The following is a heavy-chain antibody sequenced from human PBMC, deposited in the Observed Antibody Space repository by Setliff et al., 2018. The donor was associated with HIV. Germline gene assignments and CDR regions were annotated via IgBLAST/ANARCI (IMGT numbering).Heavy chain of an antibody. D-gene: IGHD6-19*01. CDR3: VRAPPSGWHPSFDP. Sequence: QPGGSLRLSCAASGFTFSSYDMFWVRQVAGKGLEWVSAIGTAADTFYPASVKGRFIISRENAKNSLYLQMNSLRVGDTAVYYCVRAPPSGWHPSFDPWGQGALVTVSS. CDR1: GFTFSSYD. V-gene: IGHV3-13*01. J-gene: IGHJ5*02. CDR2: IGTAADT.